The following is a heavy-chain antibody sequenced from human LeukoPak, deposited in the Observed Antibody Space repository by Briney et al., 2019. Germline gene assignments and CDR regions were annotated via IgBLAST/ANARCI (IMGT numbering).Heavy chain of an antibody. CDR3: ARGGPGTHVDIVATITVVRSSWFDP. CDR1: GGSFCGYY. CDR2: INHSGST. V-gene: IGHV4-34*01. D-gene: IGHD5-12*01. Sequence: SETLSLTCAVYGGSFCGYYWSWIRQPPGKGLEWVGEINHSGSTNYNPSLKSRVTISVDTSKNQFSLKLSSVTAADTAVYYCARGGPGTHVDIVATITVVRSSWFDPWGQGTLVTVSS. J-gene: IGHJ5*02.